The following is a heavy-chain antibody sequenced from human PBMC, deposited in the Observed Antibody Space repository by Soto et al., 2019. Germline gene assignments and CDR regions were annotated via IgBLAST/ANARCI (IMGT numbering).Heavy chain of an antibody. CDR1: GDSISNSRFY. V-gene: IGHV4-39*01. CDR3: ARDYFDSSDSTTNWFDP. D-gene: IGHD3-22*01. Sequence: PSETLSLTCSVSGDSISNSRFYWAWIRQPPGEGLEWIGSIYHTGNAYYNPSLKSRVTIFVDTSKNQFSLKLTSVTAADTALYYCARDYFDSSDSTTNWFDPWGQGSLVT. J-gene: IGHJ5*02. CDR2: IYHTGNA.